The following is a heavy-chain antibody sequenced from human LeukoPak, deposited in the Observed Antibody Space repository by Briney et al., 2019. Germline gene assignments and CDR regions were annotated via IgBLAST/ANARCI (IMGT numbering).Heavy chain of an antibody. CDR3: ARASRIAAYGMDV. Sequence: PSETLSLTCAVYGGSFSGYYWSWIRQPPGKGLEWIGEINHSGSTNYNPSLKSRVTISVDTSKNQFSLKLSSVTAADTAVYYCARASRIAAYGMDVWGQGTMVTVSS. CDR1: GGSFSGYY. J-gene: IGHJ6*02. D-gene: IGHD6-6*01. V-gene: IGHV4-34*01. CDR2: INHSGST.